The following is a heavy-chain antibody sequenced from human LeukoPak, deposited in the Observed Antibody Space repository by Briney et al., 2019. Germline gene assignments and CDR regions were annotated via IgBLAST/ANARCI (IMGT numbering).Heavy chain of an antibody. Sequence: SETLSLTCTVSGGSISRYYWSWIRQPPGKGLEWIGYISYSGSTNYNPSLKSRLTISVDTSKNQFSLKLSSVTAADTAVYYCARVGSGSYVVDPWGQGTLVTVSS. CDR3: ARVGSGSYVVDP. CDR2: ISYSGST. V-gene: IGHV4-59*01. CDR1: GGSISRYY. J-gene: IGHJ5*02. D-gene: IGHD3-10*01.